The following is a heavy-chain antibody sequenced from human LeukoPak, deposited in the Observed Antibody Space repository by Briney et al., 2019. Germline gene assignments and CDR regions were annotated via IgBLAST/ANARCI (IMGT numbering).Heavy chain of an antibody. CDR2: INSDGTST. J-gene: IGHJ6*03. CDR1: GFTFSDYW. CDR3: TLQPYDFWSGYSYYYYYYYTDV. Sequence: GGSLRLSCGASGFTFSDYWMHWVRQAPGKGLVWVSHINSDGTSTNYADSVKGRFTISRDNAENTLYLQINSLRVEDTAVYYCTLQPYDFWSGYSYYYYYYYTDVWGKGTTVTVSS. V-gene: IGHV3-74*01. D-gene: IGHD3-3*01.